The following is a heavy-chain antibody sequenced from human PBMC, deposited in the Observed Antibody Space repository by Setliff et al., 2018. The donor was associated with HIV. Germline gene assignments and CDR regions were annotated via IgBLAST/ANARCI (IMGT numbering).Heavy chain of an antibody. V-gene: IGHV4-61*02. CDR1: GGSINSGGYY. CDR2: IYTSGLT. J-gene: IGHJ6*02. D-gene: IGHD3-10*01. Sequence: PSETLSLTCTVSGGSINSGGYYWVWIRQPALKRLEWIGRIYTSGLTNYNPSLKSRVTISVDTSKNQVSLKLSSVTASDTAVYYCARVRYIVIRGDAGMDVWGPGTTVTVSS. CDR3: ARVRYIVIRGDAGMDV.